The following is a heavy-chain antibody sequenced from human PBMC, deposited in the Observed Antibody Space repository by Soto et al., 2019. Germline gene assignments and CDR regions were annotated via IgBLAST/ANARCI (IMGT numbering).Heavy chain of an antibody. CDR2: TYYRSKWYN. D-gene: IGHD3-3*01. CDR1: GDSVSSNSAA. V-gene: IGHV6-1*01. J-gene: IGHJ4*02. CDR3: ARDPDYDFWSGYYFDY. Sequence: SQTLPLTCAISGDSVSSNSAAWNWIRQSPSRGLEWLGRTYYRSKWYNDYAVSVKSRITINPDTSKNQFSLQLNSVTPEDTAVYYCARDPDYDFWSGYYFDYWGQGTLVTVSS.